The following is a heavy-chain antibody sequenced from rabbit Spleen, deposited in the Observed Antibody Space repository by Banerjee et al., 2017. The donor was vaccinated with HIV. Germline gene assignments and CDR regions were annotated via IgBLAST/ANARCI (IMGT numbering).Heavy chain of an antibody. CDR2: INASTGKP. V-gene: IGHV1S45*01. CDR3: ARDLVGVIGWNFYL. CDR1: GFSFSDRDV. Sequence: QEQLVESGGGLVQPEGSLTLTCKASGFSFSDRDVMGWVRQAPGKGLEWIACINASTGKPVYATWAKGRFTISRTSSTTVTLRMTSLTAADRATYFCARDLVGVIGWNFYLWGPGTLVTVS. D-gene: IGHD1-1*01. J-gene: IGHJ4*01.